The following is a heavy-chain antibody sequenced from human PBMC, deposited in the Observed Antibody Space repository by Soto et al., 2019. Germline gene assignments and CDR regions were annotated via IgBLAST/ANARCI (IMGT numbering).Heavy chain of an antibody. V-gene: IGHV4-59*01. CDR3: ARDLWGYCGADCYPLDV. D-gene: IGHD2-21*02. CDR1: GGPISSYY. Sequence: PSETLSLTCTVSGGPISSYYWSWIRQPPGKGLEWIGYMYNTGSTIYNPSLKSRVTISVDTSKDQFSLKLNSVTAADTAVYYCARDLWGYCGADCYPLDVWGQGTTVTVS. J-gene: IGHJ6*02. CDR2: MYNTGST.